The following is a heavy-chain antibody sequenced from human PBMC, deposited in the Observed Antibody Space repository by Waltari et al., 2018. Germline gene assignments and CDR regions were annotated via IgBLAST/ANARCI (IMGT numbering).Heavy chain of an antibody. CDR2: ISSSSSTI. Sequence: EVQLVESGGGLVQPGGSLRLSCAASGFTFSSYSMNWVRQAPGKGLEWVSDISSSSSTIYYADSVKGRFTISRDNAKNSLYLQMNSLRAEDTAVYYCARTPDILTGYFDYWGQGTLVTVSS. CDR3: ARTPDILTGYFDY. J-gene: IGHJ4*02. V-gene: IGHV3-48*04. CDR1: GFTFSSYS. D-gene: IGHD3-9*01.